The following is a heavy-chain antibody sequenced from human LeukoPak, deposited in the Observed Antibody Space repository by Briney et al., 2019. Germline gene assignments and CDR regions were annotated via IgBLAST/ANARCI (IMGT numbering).Heavy chain of an antibody. CDR2: IYYSGST. CDR1: GGSISSYY. Sequence: SETLSLTCTVSGGSISSYYWSWIRQPPGKGLEWIGYIYYSGSTNYNPSLKSRVTISVDTSKNQFPLKLSSVTAADTAVYYCALGGSDYYYGMDVWGQGTTVTVSS. CDR3: ALGGSDYYYGMDV. J-gene: IGHJ6*02. D-gene: IGHD3-10*01. V-gene: IGHV4-59*01.